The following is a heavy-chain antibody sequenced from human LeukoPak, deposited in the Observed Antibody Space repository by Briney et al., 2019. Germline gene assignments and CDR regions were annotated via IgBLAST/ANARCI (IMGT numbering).Heavy chain of an antibody. CDR1: GFTFSTYW. Sequence: GGSLRLSCAASGFTFSTYWMSWVRQAPGKGRELVANIKQDRSEKYYVDSVKGRFTISRDNAKNSLYLQMNSIRAEDTAVYYCARLREIPVFGVVTKSTSYFDYWGQGTLVTVSS. CDR3: ARLREIPVFGVVTKSTSYFDY. V-gene: IGHV3-7*01. CDR2: IKQDRSEK. J-gene: IGHJ4*02. D-gene: IGHD3-3*01.